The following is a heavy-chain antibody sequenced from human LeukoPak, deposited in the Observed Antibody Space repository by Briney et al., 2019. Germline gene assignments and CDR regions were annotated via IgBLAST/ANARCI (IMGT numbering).Heavy chain of an antibody. CDR2: ISYDGSNK. J-gene: IGHJ3*02. CDR1: GFTFSSYA. V-gene: IGHV3-30*04. Sequence: AGGSLRLSCAASGFTFSSYAMHWVRQAPGKGLEWVAVISYDGSNKYYADSVKGRFTISRDNSKNTLYLQMNSLRAEDTAVYYCARTRGYSYGYVAFDIWGQGTMVTVSS. D-gene: IGHD5-18*01. CDR3: ARTRGYSYGYVAFDI.